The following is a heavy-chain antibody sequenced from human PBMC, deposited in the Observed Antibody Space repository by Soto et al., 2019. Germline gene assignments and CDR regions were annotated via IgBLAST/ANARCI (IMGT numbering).Heavy chain of an antibody. CDR3: ARHGYSTAWYGSWDY. D-gene: IGHD6-19*01. V-gene: IGHV4-59*08. Sequence: SDTLSLTCTVSGGSITNHYWSWILQPPGKGLEWIGYIYHTATTNYNPSLKSRVTMLVDTSKNQFSLKLSSVTAADTAVYYCARHGYSTAWYGSWDYWGQGTLVTVSS. J-gene: IGHJ4*02. CDR1: GGSITNHY. CDR2: IYHTATT.